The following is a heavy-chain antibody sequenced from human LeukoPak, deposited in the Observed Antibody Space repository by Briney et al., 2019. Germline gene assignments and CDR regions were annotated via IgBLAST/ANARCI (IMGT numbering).Heavy chain of an antibody. D-gene: IGHD3-10*01. CDR3: AKLAFGEFTDC. CDR1: GFTFSSYA. Sequence: GGSLRLSCAASGFTFSSYAMSWVRQAPGKGLERVSGISGSGGSTYYADSVKGRSIISRDNPKNTLYLQMNSLRAEDTAVYYCAKLAFGEFTDCWGQGTLVTVSS. V-gene: IGHV3-23*01. CDR2: ISGSGGST. J-gene: IGHJ4*02.